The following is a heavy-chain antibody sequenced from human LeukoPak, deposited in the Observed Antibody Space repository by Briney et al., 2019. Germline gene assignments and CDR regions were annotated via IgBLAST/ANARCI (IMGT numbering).Heavy chain of an antibody. Sequence: SETLSLTCAVYGGSFSGYYWSWIRQPPGKGLEWIGEINHSGSTNYNPSLKSRVTISVDTSKNQFSLKLSSVTAADTAVYYCARSTPSPYCDYVWGSYRSYFDYWGQGTLVTVSS. CDR3: ARSTPSPYCDYVWGSYRSYFDY. V-gene: IGHV4-34*01. D-gene: IGHD3-16*02. J-gene: IGHJ4*02. CDR2: INHSGST. CDR1: GGSFSGYY.